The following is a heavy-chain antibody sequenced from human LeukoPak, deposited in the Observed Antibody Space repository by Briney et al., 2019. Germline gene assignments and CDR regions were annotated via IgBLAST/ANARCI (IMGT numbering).Heavy chain of an antibody. CDR3: ARSGSSANDAFHT. CDR2: LYTRGGT. CDR1: GGSISSYH. Sequence: SETLSLTCTVSGGSISSYHWSWIRQPAGKGLEWIGRLYTRGGTNYNPSLKSRVSMSVDTSKSQFSLELNSVTAADTAVYYCARSGSSANDAFHTSGQGTMVTVSS. J-gene: IGHJ3*02. D-gene: IGHD1-26*01. V-gene: IGHV4-4*07.